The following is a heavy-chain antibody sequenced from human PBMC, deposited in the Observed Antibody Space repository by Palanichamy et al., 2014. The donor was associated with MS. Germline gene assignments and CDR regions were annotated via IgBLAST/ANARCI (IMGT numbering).Heavy chain of an antibody. Sequence: EVQLVESGGGLVQPGGSLTLSCAASGITVSSNYMSWVRQAPGKGLEWVSVLYSGGSTYYTDSVKGRFTISRDNSKNTLYLQMNSLRADDTAVYYCASVGDVDSSGWRTRYKDYWGQGTLVTVSS. CDR3: ASVGDVDSSGWRTRYKDY. J-gene: IGHJ4*02. V-gene: IGHV3-66*01. CDR2: LYSGGST. CDR1: GITVSSNY. D-gene: IGHD6-25*01.